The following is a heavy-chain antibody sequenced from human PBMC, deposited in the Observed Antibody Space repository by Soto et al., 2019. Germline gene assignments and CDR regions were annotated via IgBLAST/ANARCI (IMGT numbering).Heavy chain of an antibody. Sequence: LRLSCAASGFTFSSYAMSWVRQAPGKGLEWVSTISGSDGRTYSTDSVKGRFTISRDNSRNTAYLQMNSLRVEDTAVYYCAKGVSQYTPLALFDYWGRGTLVTVSS. V-gene: IGHV3-23*01. J-gene: IGHJ4*02. CDR3: AKGVSQYTPLALFDY. D-gene: IGHD5-18*01. CDR2: ISGSDGRT. CDR1: GFTFSSYA.